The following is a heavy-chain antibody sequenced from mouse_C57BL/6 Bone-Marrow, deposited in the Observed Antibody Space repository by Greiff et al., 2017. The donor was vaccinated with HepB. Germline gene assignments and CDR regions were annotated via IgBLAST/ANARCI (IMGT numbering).Heavy chain of an antibody. CDR2: ISSGSSTI. Sequence: DVKLVESGGGLVKPGGSLKLSCAASGFTFSDYGMHWVRQAPEKGLEWVAYISSGSSTIYYADTVQGRFTISRDNAKNTLFLQMTRLRSEDTAMYYCARKRRNYGSSYVPCAYWGQGTLVTVSA. CDR1: GFTFSDYG. J-gene: IGHJ3*01. V-gene: IGHV5-17*01. CDR3: ARKRRNYGSSYVPCAY. D-gene: IGHD1-1*01.